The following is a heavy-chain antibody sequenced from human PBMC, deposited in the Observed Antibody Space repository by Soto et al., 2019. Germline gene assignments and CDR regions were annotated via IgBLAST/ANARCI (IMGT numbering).Heavy chain of an antibody. J-gene: IGHJ6*02. CDR2: MNAKSGDT. V-gene: IGHV1-8*01. Sequence: QAHLEQSGAELKRPGASVKVSCKASGYTFSDFDINWLRQASGQGPEWMGWMNAKSGDTFFPQRFQGKVNMTWDTSLSTAYMEVGLLTSEATAIYYCARGNPYNYAGIDVWGQGTTVAVSS. CDR1: GYTFSDFD. D-gene: IGHD3-16*01. CDR3: ARGNPYNYAGIDV.